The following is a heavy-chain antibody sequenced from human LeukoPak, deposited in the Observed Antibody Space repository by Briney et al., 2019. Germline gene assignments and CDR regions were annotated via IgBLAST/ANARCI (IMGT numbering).Heavy chain of an antibody. CDR2: INPKSGAT. D-gene: IGHD1-26*01. V-gene: IGHV1-2*02. Sequence: ASVKVSCRTSGYTFTDYYIHWVRQAPGQGLEWMGWINPKSGATDFAQKFQGRITLTRDTSITTAHMEMNRLTSDDTAVYFCTIDEWELPGYWGQGTRVTVAT. J-gene: IGHJ4*02. CDR3: TIDEWELPGY. CDR1: GYTFTDYY.